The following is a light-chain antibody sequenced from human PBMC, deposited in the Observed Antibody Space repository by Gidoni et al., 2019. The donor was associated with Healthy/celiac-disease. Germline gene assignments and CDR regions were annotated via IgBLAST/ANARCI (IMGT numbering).Light chain of an antibody. Sequence: PSTLSLSLGDRVTLTCRASQSVSSSYLAWYQQKAGQAPRLLIYGASSRATGIPDRFSGSGSATDFTLTISRLEPEDFAVYYCQQYGSSYTFGQGTKLEIK. CDR2: GAS. CDR3: QQYGSSYT. J-gene: IGKJ2*01. CDR1: QSVSSSY. V-gene: IGKV3-20*01.